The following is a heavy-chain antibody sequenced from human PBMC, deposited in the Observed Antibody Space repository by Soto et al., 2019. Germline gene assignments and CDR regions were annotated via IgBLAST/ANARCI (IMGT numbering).Heavy chain of an antibody. Sequence: SFKPSCQGPGYTFTDYCIGWVCQLPGKGLERMGIIYPGDSDTRYSPSFQGHVTITVDKSTNTAYLQWNTLRASDTAMYYCARHIINFQYYYYPMDVWGQGTTVTVSS. V-gene: IGHV5-51*01. CDR2: IYPGDSDT. CDR1: GYTFTDYC. J-gene: IGHJ6*02. CDR3: ARHIINFQYYYYPMDV.